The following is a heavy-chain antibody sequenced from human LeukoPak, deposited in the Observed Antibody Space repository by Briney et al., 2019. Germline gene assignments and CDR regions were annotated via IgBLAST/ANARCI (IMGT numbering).Heavy chain of an antibody. J-gene: IGHJ4*02. CDR2: IKSKTDGGTT. Sequence: GGSLRLSCAASGFTFSNAWMSWVRQAPGKGLEWIGRIKSKTDGGTTDYAAPVKGRFTISRDDSKNTLYLQMNSLKTEDTAVYYCTTLRYSVYDYNFWGQGTLVTVSS. V-gene: IGHV3-15*01. CDR1: GFTFSNAW. D-gene: IGHD5/OR15-5a*01. CDR3: TTLRYSVYDYNF.